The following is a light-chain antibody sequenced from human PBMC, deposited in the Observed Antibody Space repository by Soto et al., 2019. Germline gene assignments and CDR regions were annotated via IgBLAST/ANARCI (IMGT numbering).Light chain of an antibody. J-gene: IGKJ4*01. CDR2: DAS. CDR3: EQYNSYSLT. Sequence: DIQMTQYPSTLSASVGDRVTITCRARQSISDWLAWYQQKPGKAPKLLIYDASGLESGVPSRFSGGGSGSEFTLTISSLLPDDFATYYCEQYNSYSLTFGGGTKVEIK. CDR1: QSISDW. V-gene: IGKV1-5*01.